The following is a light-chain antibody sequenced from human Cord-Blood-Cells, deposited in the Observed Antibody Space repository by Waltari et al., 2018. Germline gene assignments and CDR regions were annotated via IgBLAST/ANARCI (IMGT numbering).Light chain of an antibody. J-gene: IGLJ1*01. V-gene: IGLV2-14*01. Sequence: QSALTQPASVSGSPGQSITISCTGTSSDVWGYNYVSWYQQHPGNAPKLMIYEVSNRPSGVSNRFSGPKSGNTASLTISWLQAEDEAYYYCSSYTSSSSHYVFGPGTKVTVL. CDR2: EVS. CDR3: SSYTSSSSHYV. CDR1: SSDVWGYNY.